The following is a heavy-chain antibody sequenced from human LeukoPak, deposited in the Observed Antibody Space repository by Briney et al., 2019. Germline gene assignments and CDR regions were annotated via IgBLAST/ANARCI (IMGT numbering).Heavy chain of an antibody. Sequence: PGGSLRLSCAASGFTFTSYSMNWVRQAPGKGLEWVSTISGGGGSTYYADSVKGRFTISRDNSKNTLYLQMNSLRAEDTAVYYCAKEKPVDYYDSSGYLRRYFDYWGQGTLVTVSS. V-gene: IGHV3-23*01. CDR1: GFTFTSYS. CDR2: ISGGGGST. J-gene: IGHJ4*02. D-gene: IGHD3-22*01. CDR3: AKEKPVDYYDSSGYLRRYFDY.